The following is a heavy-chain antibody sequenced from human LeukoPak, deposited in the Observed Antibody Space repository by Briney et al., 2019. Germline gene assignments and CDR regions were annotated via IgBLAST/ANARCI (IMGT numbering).Heavy chain of an antibody. J-gene: IGHJ4*02. D-gene: IGHD3-3*01. Sequence: SETLSLTCAVYGGSFSGYYWSWIRQPPGKGLEWIGEINHSGRTNYNPSLKSRVTISVDTSKNQFSLKLSSVTAADTAVYYCGRLRFLEWLLPEYYFDYWGQGTLVTVSS. CDR2: INHSGRT. CDR3: GRLRFLEWLLPEYYFDY. V-gene: IGHV4-34*01. CDR1: GGSFSGYY.